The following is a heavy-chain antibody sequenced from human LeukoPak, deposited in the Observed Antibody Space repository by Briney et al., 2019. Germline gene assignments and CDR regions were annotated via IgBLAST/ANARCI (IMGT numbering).Heavy chain of an antibody. Sequence: ASVTVSCTASGYTFTIYDINWVRQAPGQGLEWVGWMNPGSGKTGYAQKFQGRVTITPSTSTSTGYMELSSLTSEDTAVYYCARYRSAAYYFEYWGQGTLVTVSS. V-gene: IGHV1-8*03. CDR1: GYTFTIYD. J-gene: IGHJ4*02. CDR3: ARYRSAAYYFEY. D-gene: IGHD4-11*01. CDR2: MNPGSGKT.